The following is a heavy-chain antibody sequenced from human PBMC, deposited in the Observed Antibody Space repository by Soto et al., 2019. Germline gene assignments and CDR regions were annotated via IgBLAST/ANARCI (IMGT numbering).Heavy chain of an antibody. J-gene: IGHJ5*02. V-gene: IGHV3-21*01. CDR2: ISSNSAYI. Sequence: WGSLRLSCAASGFTLRSFTINFFRHSPFKWLEWVSTISSNSAYIYYTDALRGRFTISRDNAKNSLHLQMNSLRAEDTAVYYCTRDASRDSSARGWFDPWGPGTLVTVSS. CDR3: TRDASRDSSARGWFDP. CDR1: GFTLRSFT. D-gene: IGHD6-13*01.